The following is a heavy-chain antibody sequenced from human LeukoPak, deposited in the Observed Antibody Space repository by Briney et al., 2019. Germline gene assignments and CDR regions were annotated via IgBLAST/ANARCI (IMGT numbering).Heavy chain of an antibody. CDR1: GYTFTSYD. J-gene: IGHJ6*03. CDR2: MNPNSGNT. Sequence: ASVKVSCKASGYTFTSYDINWERQATGQGLEWMGWMNPNSGNTGYAQKFQGRVTMTRNTSISTAYMELSSLRSEDTAVYYCARVSYGSGSSYYYYYMDVWGKGTTVTVSS. CDR3: ARVSYGSGSSYYYYYMDV. V-gene: IGHV1-8*01. D-gene: IGHD3-10*01.